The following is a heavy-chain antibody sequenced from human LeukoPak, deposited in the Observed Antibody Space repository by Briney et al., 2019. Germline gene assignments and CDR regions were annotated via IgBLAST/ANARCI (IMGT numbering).Heavy chain of an antibody. CDR1: GYTFTSYG. CDR2: ISAYNGNT. V-gene: IGHV1-18*01. CDR3: ASSYYYDSSGYRDAFDI. D-gene: IGHD3-22*01. J-gene: IGHJ3*02. Sequence: GASVKVSCKASGYTFTSYGISWVRQAPGQGLEWMGWISAYNGNTNYAQKLQGRVTMTTDTSTSTAYMELRSLRSDDTAVYYCASSYYYDSSGYRDAFDIWGQGTMVTVSS.